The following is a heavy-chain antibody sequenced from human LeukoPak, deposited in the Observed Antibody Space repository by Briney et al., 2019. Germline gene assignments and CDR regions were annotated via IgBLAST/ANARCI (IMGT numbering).Heavy chain of an antibody. CDR2: IYHSGST. V-gene: IGHV4-38-2*02. J-gene: IGHJ6*03. CDR1: GYSISSGYY. Sequence: SETLSLTCTVSGYSISSGYYWGWIRQPPGKGLEWIGSIYHSGSTYYNPSLKSRVTISVDTSKNQFSLKLSSVTAADTAAYYCARDYYYYYMDVWGKGTTVTVSS. CDR3: ARDYYYYYMDV.